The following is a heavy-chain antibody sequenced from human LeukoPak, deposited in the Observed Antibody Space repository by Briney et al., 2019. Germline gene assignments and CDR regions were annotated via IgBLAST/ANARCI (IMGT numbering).Heavy chain of an antibody. CDR1: GYTFTNNF. V-gene: IGHV1-46*01. Sequence: ASVKVSCKASGYTFTNNFMRWVREAPGQGLEWMGIINPSGDNTWYAQKFQGRVTMTRDMATSTDYLEVSSLRSEDTAVYYCAREYYDYVWGSYPGEPWGQGTLVTVSS. J-gene: IGHJ4*02. CDR2: INPSGDNT. CDR3: AREYYDYVWGSYPGEP. D-gene: IGHD3-16*02.